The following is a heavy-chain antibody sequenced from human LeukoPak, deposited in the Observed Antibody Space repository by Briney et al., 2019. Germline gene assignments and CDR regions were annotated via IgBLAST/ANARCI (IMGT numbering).Heavy chain of an antibody. CDR3: ARGSYCSSASCYGDVDY. D-gene: IGHD2-2*01. J-gene: IGHJ4*02. CDR2: MNPNSGNT. V-gene: IGHV1-8*03. Sequence: GASVKVSCKASGYTFTSYDINWVRQATGQGVEWMGWMNPNSGNTGYAQKFQGRVTITRNTSISTAYMELSSLRSEDTAVYYCARGSYCSSASCYGDVDYWGQGTLVTVSS. CDR1: GYTFTSYD.